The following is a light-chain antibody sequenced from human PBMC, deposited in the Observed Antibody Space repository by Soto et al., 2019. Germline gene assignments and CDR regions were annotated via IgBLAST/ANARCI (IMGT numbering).Light chain of an antibody. J-gene: IGKJ5*01. CDR2: GAS. V-gene: IGKV3-15*01. CDR3: QQYIHWPPIT. CDR1: QSVSSN. Sequence: ETVMTQSPATLSVSPGERATLSCRASQSVSSNLAWYQQKPGQAPRLLIYGASTRATGIPARFSGSGSGTEFTLNISSLQSEDFAVYYWQQYIHWPPITFGQGTRLEI.